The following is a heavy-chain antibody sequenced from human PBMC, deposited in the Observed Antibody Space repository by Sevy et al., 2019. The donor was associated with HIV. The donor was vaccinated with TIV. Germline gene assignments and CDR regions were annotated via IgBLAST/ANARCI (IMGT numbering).Heavy chain of an antibody. D-gene: IGHD2-8*02. CDR3: ARDRKVLLVVHAIPFDAFDI. V-gene: IGHV3-30*02. CDR1: GFTFSNHA. Sequence: GGSLRLSCTASGFTFSNHAMHWVRQGPGKGPEWVAFIRNDGSHEYYADSVKGRFTISRDNSKNTLYLQMNSLRPEDTAVYYCARDRKVLLVVHAIPFDAFDIWGQGTMVTVSS. J-gene: IGHJ3*02. CDR2: IRNDGSHE.